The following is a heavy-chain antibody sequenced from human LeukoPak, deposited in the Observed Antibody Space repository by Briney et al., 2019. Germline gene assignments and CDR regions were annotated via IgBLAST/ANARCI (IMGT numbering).Heavy chain of an antibody. Sequence: SETLSLTCTVSGGSISSYYWSWIRQPAGKGLEWIGHIYTTGSTNYNPSLKRRVTISLDTSKNQFSLKLGSVTAADTAIYYCARGSYYYDSSGYKENWFDPWGQGTLVTVSS. CDR2: IYTTGST. CDR3: ARGSYYYDSSGYKENWFDP. V-gene: IGHV4-4*07. J-gene: IGHJ5*02. CDR1: GGSISSYY. D-gene: IGHD3-22*01.